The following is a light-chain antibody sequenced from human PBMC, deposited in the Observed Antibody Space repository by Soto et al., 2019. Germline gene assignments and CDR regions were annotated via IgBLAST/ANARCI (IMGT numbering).Light chain of an antibody. Sequence: QSVLTQPHSASGTPGQRVTISCSGSSSNIGSNTVNWYQQLPGTAHKLLIYSNNQRPSGVPDRFSGSKSGNSASLAISGRQSEAEADYYFAAWDDSINGPVFGGGTKLTV. V-gene: IGLV1-44*01. J-gene: IGLJ2*01. CDR3: AAWDDSINGPV. CDR2: SNN. CDR1: SSNIGSNT.